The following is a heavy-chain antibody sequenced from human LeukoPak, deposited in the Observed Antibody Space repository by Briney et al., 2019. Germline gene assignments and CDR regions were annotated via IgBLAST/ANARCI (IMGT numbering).Heavy chain of an antibody. CDR2: ISSSSSYI. D-gene: IGHD3-22*01. V-gene: IGHV3-21*01. CDR3: ARDGYYYDSSGYWEDVFDI. CDR1: GFTFSSYS. J-gene: IGHJ3*02. Sequence: GGSLRLSCAASGFTFSSYSMNWVRQAPGKGLEWVSSISSSSSYIYYADSVKGRFTISRDNAKNSLYLQMNSLRAEDTAVYYCARDGYYYDSSGYWEDVFDIWGQGKMVTVSS.